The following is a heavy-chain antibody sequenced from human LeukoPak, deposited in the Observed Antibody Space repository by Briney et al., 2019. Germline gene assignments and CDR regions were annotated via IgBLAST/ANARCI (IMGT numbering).Heavy chain of an antibody. J-gene: IGHJ4*02. CDR1: GGSISRYY. CDR2: IFYSGST. Sequence: PSETLSLTCTVSGGSISRYYWNWIRQPPGKGLEWIGHIFYSGSTNYNPSLKSRVTMSVDTSKNQFSLKLSSVTAADTAVYYCASCDGYNSYYFDYWGQGTLVTVSS. D-gene: IGHD5-24*01. CDR3: ASCDGYNSYYFDY. V-gene: IGHV4-59*01.